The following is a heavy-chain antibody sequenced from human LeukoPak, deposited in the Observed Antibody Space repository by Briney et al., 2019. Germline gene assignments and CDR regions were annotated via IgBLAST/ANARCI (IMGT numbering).Heavy chain of an antibody. CDR3: SRNSGTLTGWPFDI. CDR1: GFIFRDHA. Sequence: GGSLRLSCTASGFIFRDHAMSWFRQAPGKGLEWVGFIRPRTYSETTEHAASVKGRFTISRDDSNDIAYLQMNSLKTEDTAVYYCSRNSGTLTGWPFDIWGQGTMVTVSS. J-gene: IGHJ3*02. CDR2: IRPRTYSETT. D-gene: IGHD5-12*01. V-gene: IGHV3-49*03.